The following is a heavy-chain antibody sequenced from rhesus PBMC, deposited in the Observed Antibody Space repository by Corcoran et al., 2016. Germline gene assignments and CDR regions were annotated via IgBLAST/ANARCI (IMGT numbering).Heavy chain of an antibody. CDR1: GGAISSGYYY. CDR2: ITYSGST. Sequence: QVQLQESDPGLVKPSETLSLTCAVSGGAISSGYYYWSWIRQPHGKGLEWIGYITYSGSTSYNPSLKSRVTISRDTSKNQFSLKLSSVTAADTAVYYCARGSTAGTSFDYWGQGVLVTVSS. J-gene: IGHJ4*01. D-gene: IGHD1-1*01. V-gene: IGHV4-122*02. CDR3: ARGSTAGTSFDY.